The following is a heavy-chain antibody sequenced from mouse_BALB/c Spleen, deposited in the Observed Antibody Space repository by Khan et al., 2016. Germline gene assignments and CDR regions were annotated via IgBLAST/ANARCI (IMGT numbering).Heavy chain of an antibody. Sequence: QVQLKESGPGLVAPSQSLSITCTISGFSLTSYGVHWVRQPPGKGLEWLVVIWSDGSTTYNSALKSRLSISKDNSKSQVFLKMNSLQTDDTAMYXCARYRYDYYAMDYWGQGTSVTVSS. CDR3: ARYRYDYYAMDY. V-gene: IGHV2-6-1*01. J-gene: IGHJ4*01. D-gene: IGHD2-14*01. CDR2: IWSDGST. CDR1: GFSLTSYG.